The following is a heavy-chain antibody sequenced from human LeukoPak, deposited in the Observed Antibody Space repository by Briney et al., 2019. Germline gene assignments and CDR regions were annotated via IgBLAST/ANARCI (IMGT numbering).Heavy chain of an antibody. V-gene: IGHV3-48*01. CDR3: AHYYDSWGGAFDI. J-gene: IGHJ3*02. Sequence: GGSLRLSCAASGFTFSTYSMNWVRQAPGKGLEWVSYISSSSSTIYYADSVKGRFTISRDNSKNTLYLQMNSLRAEDTAVYYCAHYYDSWGGAFDIWGQGTMVTVSS. CDR2: ISSSSSTI. CDR1: GFTFSTYS. D-gene: IGHD3-22*01.